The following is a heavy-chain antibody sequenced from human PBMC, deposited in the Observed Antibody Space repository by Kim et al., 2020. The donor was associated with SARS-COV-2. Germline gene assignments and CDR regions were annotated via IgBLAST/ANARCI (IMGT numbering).Heavy chain of an antibody. CDR1: GGSISSGGYY. J-gene: IGHJ4*02. CDR3: ARAPRGGVITFGGFISGGFDY. CDR2: IDYSGST. V-gene: IGHV4-31*03. D-gene: IGHD3-16*02. Sequence: SETLSLTCTVSGGSISSGGYYWIWIRQHTGKNLEWIWYIDYSGSTYYNPSLKRRVTISVDTSKNQFSMTLSSVTAADTAVYYCARAPRGGVITFGGFISGGFDYWGQGTLVTVSS.